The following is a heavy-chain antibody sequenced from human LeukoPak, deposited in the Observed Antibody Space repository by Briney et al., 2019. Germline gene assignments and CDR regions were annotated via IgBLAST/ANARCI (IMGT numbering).Heavy chain of an antibody. V-gene: IGHV3-23*01. CDR2: IVGSGGSA. D-gene: IGHD2-15*01. Sequence: GGSLRLSCAASGFTFSDYAMSWVRQAPGKGLEWVSAIVGSGGSAYYADSVKGRFTISRDNSKNPLYLQMNSLRAEDTAVYYCASRYCSGGSCYNRYYFDYWGQGTLVTVSS. CDR3: ASRYCSGGSCYNRYYFDY. CDR1: GFTFSDYA. J-gene: IGHJ4*02.